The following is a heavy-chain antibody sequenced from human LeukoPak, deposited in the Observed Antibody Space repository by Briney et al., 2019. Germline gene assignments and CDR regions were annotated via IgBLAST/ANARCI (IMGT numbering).Heavy chain of an antibody. CDR1: GASVTSYY. V-gene: IGHV4-59*02. Sequence: SETLSLTCTVSGASVTSYYWNWIRQPPGKGLEWIGCRSYSGSTNYNPSLKSRVTISISTSKNQFSLKLSSVAAADTAVYYCARTDDFWSGSLEWGTERRRTRLNAFDIWGQGTMVTVSS. J-gene: IGHJ3*02. CDR3: ARTDDFWSGSLEWGTERRRTRLNAFDI. D-gene: IGHD3-3*01. CDR2: RSYSGST.